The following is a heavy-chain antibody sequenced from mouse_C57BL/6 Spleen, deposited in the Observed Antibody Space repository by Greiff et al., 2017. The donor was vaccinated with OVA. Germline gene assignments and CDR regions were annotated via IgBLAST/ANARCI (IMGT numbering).Heavy chain of an antibody. J-gene: IGHJ1*03. Sequence: QVQLQQPGAELVKPGASVKMSCKASGYTFTSYWITWVKQRPGQGLEWIGDIYPGSGSTNYNEKFKSKATLTVDTSSSTAYMQLSSLTSEDSAVDYCARRYYGSSPYWYFDVWGTGTTVTVSS. V-gene: IGHV1-55*01. CDR1: GYTFTSYW. D-gene: IGHD1-1*01. CDR2: IYPGSGST. CDR3: ARRYYGSSPYWYFDV.